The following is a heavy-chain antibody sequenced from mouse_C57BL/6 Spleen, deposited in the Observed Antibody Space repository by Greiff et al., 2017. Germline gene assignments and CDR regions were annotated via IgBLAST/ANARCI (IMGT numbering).Heavy chain of an antibody. Sequence: EVQLVESGPGLVKPSQSLSLTCSVTGYSITSGYYWNWIRQFPGNKLEWMGYISYDGSNNYNPSLKNRISITRDTSKNQFFLKLNSGTTEDTATYYCARDRGLLLRFFDYWGQGTTLTVSS. V-gene: IGHV3-6*01. J-gene: IGHJ2*01. CDR3: ARDRGLLLRFFDY. CDR1: GYSITSGYY. CDR2: ISYDGSN. D-gene: IGHD1-1*01.